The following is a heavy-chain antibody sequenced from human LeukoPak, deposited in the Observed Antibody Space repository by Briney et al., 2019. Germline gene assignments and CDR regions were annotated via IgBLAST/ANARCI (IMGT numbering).Heavy chain of an antibody. CDR2: ISWNSGSI. V-gene: IGHV3-9*01. D-gene: IGHD1-14*01. Sequence: GGSLRLSCAASGFTFDDYAMHWVRQAPGKGLEWVSGISWNSGSIGYADSVKGRFTISRDNAKNSLYLQMNSLRAEDTALYYCAKGSEPGRSVYFDYWGQGTLVTVSS. J-gene: IGHJ4*02. CDR3: AKGSEPGRSVYFDY. CDR1: GFTFDDYA.